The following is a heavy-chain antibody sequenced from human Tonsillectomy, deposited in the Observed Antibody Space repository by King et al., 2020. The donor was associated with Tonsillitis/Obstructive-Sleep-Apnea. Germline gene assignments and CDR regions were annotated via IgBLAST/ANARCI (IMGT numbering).Heavy chain of an antibody. D-gene: IGHD5-12*01. CDR2: ISSSSSYT. CDR1: GFSFSDYY. J-gene: IGHJ4*02. V-gene: IGHV3-11*06. Sequence: VQLVESGGGLVKPGGSLRLSCAASGFSFSDYYMTWIRQAPGKGLEWVSYISSSSSYTNYADSVKGRFTISRDNAKNSLYLQVNSLRAEDTAVYYCARGGIVATYYFDYWGQGTLVTVSS. CDR3: ARGGIVATYYFDY.